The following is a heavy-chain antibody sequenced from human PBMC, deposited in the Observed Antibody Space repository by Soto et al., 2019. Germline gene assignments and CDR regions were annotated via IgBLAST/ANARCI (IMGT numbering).Heavy chain of an antibody. CDR2: ISSSSSTI. CDR1: GFTFSSYS. V-gene: IGHV3-48*01. J-gene: IGHJ6*02. Sequence: EVQLVESGGGLVQPGGSLRLSCAASGFTFSSYSMNWVRQAPGKGLEWVSYISSSSSTIYYADSVKGRFTISRDNAKNSLYLQMNSLRAEDTAVYYCARDLYGDYEAYYYYGMDVWGQGTTVTVSS. D-gene: IGHD4-17*01. CDR3: ARDLYGDYEAYYYYGMDV.